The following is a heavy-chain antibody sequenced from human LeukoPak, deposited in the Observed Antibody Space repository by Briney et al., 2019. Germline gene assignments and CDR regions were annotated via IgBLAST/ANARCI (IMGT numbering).Heavy chain of an antibody. D-gene: IGHD1-20*01. CDR3: ARNRYNWNPTGWSKILFDY. Sequence: PGGSLRLSCAASGFTFSSYGMHWVRQAPGKGLEWVAFIRYDGSNKYYADSVKGRFTISRDNAKNSLYLQMNSLRAEDTAVYYCARNRYNWNPTGWSKILFDYWGQGTLVTVSS. V-gene: IGHV3-30*02. CDR1: GFTFSSYG. J-gene: IGHJ4*02. CDR2: IRYDGSNK.